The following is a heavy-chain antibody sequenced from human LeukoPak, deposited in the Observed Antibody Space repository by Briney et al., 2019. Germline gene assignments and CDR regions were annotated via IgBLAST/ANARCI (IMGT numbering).Heavy chain of an antibody. D-gene: IGHD5-12*01. Sequence: SGRSLRLSWTLAASSFSNYWISWVRHPAGKGLEWLASINEDGSQTSSVDSGGGRFTVSRDNAKTSLYLKMNSMRADDTAVYYCARDSPPSNSGYDWVFWGRGTLVTVSS. CDR3: ARDSPPSNSGYDWVF. CDR1: ASSFSNYW. V-gene: IGHV3-7*01. J-gene: IGHJ4*02. CDR2: INEDGSQT.